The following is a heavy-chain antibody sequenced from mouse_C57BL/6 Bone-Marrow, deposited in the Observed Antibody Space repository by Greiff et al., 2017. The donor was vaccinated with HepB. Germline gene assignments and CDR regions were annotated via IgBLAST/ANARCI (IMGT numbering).Heavy chain of an antibody. J-gene: IGHJ4*01. V-gene: IGHV1-81*01. CDR2: IYPRSGNT. Sequence: SGAELARPGASVKLSCKASGYTFTSYGISWVKQRTGQGLEWIGEIYPRSGNTYYNEKFKGKATLTADKSSSTAYMELRSLTSEDSAVYFCARSSCYYAMDYWGQGTSVTVSS. CDR1: GYTFTSYG. CDR3: ARSSCYYAMDY.